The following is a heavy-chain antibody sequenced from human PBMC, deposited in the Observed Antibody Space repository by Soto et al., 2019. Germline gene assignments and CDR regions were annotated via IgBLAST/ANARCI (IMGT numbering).Heavy chain of an antibody. D-gene: IGHD1-1*01. V-gene: IGHV3-23*01. CDR1: GFTFTTSP. Sequence: GGSLRLSCAPSGFTFTTSPMSWVRQAPGKGLEWVSAISGSGASTYYADSVKGRFIISRDNSKNTLYLQMNSLRAEDTAVYYCAKRNNYNFDYWGRGTLVTVSS. CDR2: ISGSGAST. J-gene: IGHJ4*02. CDR3: AKRNNYNFDY.